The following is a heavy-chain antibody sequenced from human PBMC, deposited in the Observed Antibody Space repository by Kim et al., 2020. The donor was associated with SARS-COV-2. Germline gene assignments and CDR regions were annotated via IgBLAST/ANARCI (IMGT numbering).Heavy chain of an antibody. Sequence: SVKVSCKASGGTFSSYAISWVRQAPGQGLEWMGGIIPIFGTANYAQKFQGRVTITADESTSTAYMELSSLRSEDTAVYYCARAGWSTSSKEYYYYYGMDVWGQGTTVTVSS. CDR3: ARAGWSTSSKEYYYYYGMDV. D-gene: IGHD2-2*01. CDR2: IIPIFGTA. V-gene: IGHV1-69*13. J-gene: IGHJ6*02. CDR1: GGTFSSYA.